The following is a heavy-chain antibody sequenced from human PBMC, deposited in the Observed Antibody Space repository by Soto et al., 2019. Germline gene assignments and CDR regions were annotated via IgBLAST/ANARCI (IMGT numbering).Heavy chain of an antibody. CDR3: AREEVAYFGSGSHNWFAP. V-gene: IGHV4-31*03. CDR2: ISYSGNT. D-gene: IGHD3-10*01. CDR1: GGSVNVGDHH. J-gene: IGHJ5*02. Sequence: TLSLTCTVSGGSVNVGDHHWSWIRQFPGRGLEWIGYISYSGNTYYNPSLKGRVTLSLDISKSQFSLKLASVTAADTAVYYCAREEVAYFGSGSHNWFAPRGQRTLVTSPQ.